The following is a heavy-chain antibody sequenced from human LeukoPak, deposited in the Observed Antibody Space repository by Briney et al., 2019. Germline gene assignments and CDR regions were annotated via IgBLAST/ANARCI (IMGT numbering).Heavy chain of an antibody. V-gene: IGHV3-23*01. CDR2: ISGSGGST. CDR1: GFTFSSYA. D-gene: IGHD2-2*01. J-gene: IGHJ4*02. CDR3: AQTGYASLTYFDS. Sequence: PGGSLRLSCAASGFTFSSYAMSWVRQAPGKGLEWVSGISGSGGSTYYADSVTGRFTISRDNSKNTLYLQMNSLRAEDTAVYYCAQTGYASLTYFDSWGQGTLVTVSS.